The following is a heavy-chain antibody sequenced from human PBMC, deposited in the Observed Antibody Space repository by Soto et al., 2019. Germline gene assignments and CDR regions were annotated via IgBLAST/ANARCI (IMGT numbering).Heavy chain of an antibody. D-gene: IGHD1-26*01. CDR1: GFTFSSYA. J-gene: IGHJ6*03. CDR2: ISGSGGST. V-gene: IGHV3-23*01. Sequence: GGSLRLSCAASGFTFSSYAMSWVRQAPGKGLEWVSAISGSGGSTYYADSVKGRFTISRDNSKNTLYLQMNSLRAEDTAVYYCAKDVVDSGCDRIKAFHFWGKGTMVTVSS. CDR3: AKDVVDSGCDRIKAFHF.